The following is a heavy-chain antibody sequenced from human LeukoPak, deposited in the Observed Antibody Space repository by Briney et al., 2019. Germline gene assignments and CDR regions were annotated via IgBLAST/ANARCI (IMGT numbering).Heavy chain of an antibody. CDR2: ISGSDGST. CDR3: AKGRGYCTGGSCYSDY. CDR1: GFTFSNYA. Sequence: GGSLRLSCTASGFTFSNYAMSWVRQXXXXXXXXXXXISGSDGSTYYADSVKGRFTISRDNSKNTLYLQMNSLRVEDTAIYYCAKGRGYCTGGSCYSDYWGQGTLVTVSS. D-gene: IGHD2-15*01. V-gene: IGHV3-23*01. J-gene: IGHJ4*02.